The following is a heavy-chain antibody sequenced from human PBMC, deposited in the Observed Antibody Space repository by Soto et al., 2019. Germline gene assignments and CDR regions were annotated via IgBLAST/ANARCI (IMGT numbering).Heavy chain of an antibody. CDR3: ARPAYCGGDCYSGWFAP. J-gene: IGHJ5*02. V-gene: IGHV3-7*05. D-gene: IGHD2-21*02. CDR2: IKQDGSEK. CDR1: GFTFSSYW. Sequence: EVQLVESGGGLVQPGGSLRLSCAASGFTFSSYWMSWVRRAPGKGVEWVANIKQDGSEKYYVDSVKGRFTISRDNAKNSLYLQMNSLRAEDTAVYYCARPAYCGGDCYSGWFAPWGQGTLVTVSS.